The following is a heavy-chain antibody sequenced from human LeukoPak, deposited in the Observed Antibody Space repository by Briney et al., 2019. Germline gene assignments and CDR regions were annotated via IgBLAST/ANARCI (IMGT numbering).Heavy chain of an antibody. CDR2: INPSGGST. J-gene: IGHJ6*02. D-gene: IGHD7-27*01. V-gene: IGHV1-46*01. CDR3: ARAAFWGSNSHYYGMDV. CDR1: GYTLTSYY. Sequence: ASVKVSCKASGYTLTSYYMHWVRQAPGQGLEWMGIINPSGGSTSYAQKFQGRVTMTRDTSTSTVYMELSSLRSEDTAVYYCARAAFWGSNSHYYGMDVWGQGTTVTVSS.